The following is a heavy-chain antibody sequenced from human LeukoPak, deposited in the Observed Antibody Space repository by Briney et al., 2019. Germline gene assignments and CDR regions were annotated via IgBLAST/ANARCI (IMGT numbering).Heavy chain of an antibody. CDR1: GFTVSSNY. J-gene: IGHJ6*02. D-gene: IGHD3-16*01. Sequence: PGGSLRLSCAASGFTVSSNYMSWVRQAPGKGPEWVSVIYSGGSTYYADSVKGRFTISRDNSKNTLYLQMNSLRAEDTAVYYCARDQSLAHGMDVWGQGTTVTVSS. CDR3: ARDQSLAHGMDV. V-gene: IGHV3-53*01. CDR2: IYSGGST.